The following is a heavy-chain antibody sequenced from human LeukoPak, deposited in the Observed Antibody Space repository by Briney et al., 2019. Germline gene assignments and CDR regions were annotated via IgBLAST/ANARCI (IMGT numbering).Heavy chain of an antibody. Sequence: GGSLRLSCVVSGITFSGYSMIWVRQAPGKGLEWLSFMTTSGNTIFYAESVKDRFTISRDNAKKSLYLQMNSLRDEDTAVYYCARVGGATAVTMYFEYWGQGTLVTASS. CDR2: MTTSGNTI. CDR3: ARVGGATAVTMYFEY. CDR1: GITFSGYS. J-gene: IGHJ4*02. V-gene: IGHV3-48*02. D-gene: IGHD1-26*01.